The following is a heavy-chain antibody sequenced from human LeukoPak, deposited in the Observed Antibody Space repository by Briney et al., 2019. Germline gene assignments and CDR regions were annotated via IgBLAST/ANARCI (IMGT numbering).Heavy chain of an antibody. J-gene: IGHJ4*02. D-gene: IGHD4-23*01. Sequence: GGSLRLSCTASGFIFNTYSMNWVRQAPGKGLEWVSYVSSSSRTIYYADSVKGRFTISRDNAKNSLYLQMNSLRAEDTAVYYCARDLGLYDYGGNIDYWGQGTLVTVSS. CDR1: GFIFNTYS. CDR3: ARDLGLYDYGGNIDY. CDR2: VSSSSRTI. V-gene: IGHV3-48*04.